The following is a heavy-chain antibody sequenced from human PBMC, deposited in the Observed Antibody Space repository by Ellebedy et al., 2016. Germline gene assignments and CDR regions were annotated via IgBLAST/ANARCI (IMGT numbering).Heavy chain of an antibody. V-gene: IGHV3-21*01. CDR3: ASGSSYYYGMDV. CDR2: ISSSSSYI. CDR1: GFTFSSYS. D-gene: IGHD1-26*01. J-gene: IGHJ6*02. Sequence: GESLKISXAASGFTFSSYSMNWVRQAPGKGLEWVSSISSSSSYIYYADSVKGRFTISRDNAKNSLYLQMNSLRAEDTAVYYCASGSSYYYGMDVWGQGTTVTVSS.